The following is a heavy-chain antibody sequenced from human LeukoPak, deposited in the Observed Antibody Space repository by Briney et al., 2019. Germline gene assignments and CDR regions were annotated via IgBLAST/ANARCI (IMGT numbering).Heavy chain of an antibody. J-gene: IGHJ1*01. Sequence: GGSLRLSCAASGFTFRDAWMTWVRQAPGKGLEWVGRIRSKTDGGTTDYAVSVQGRFTVSRDDSKNTLYLQMSSLKTEDTAVYYCAKHIYGVVSIQQWGQGTLVTVSS. CDR1: GFTFRDAW. CDR3: AKHIYGVVSIQQ. CDR2: IRSKTDGGTT. V-gene: IGHV3-15*01. D-gene: IGHD3-3*01.